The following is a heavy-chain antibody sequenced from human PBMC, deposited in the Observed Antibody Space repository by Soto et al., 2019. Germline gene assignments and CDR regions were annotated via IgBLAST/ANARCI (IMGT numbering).Heavy chain of an antibody. D-gene: IGHD3-10*01. CDR1: GFTFSSDG. V-gene: IGHV3-30*03. CDR3: ATGPQRTSIYFY. J-gene: IGHJ4*02. CDR2: ISYDGSNK. Sequence: GGSLRLSCAASGFTFSSDGMHWVRHAPGKGLEWVAVISYDGSNKYYADSVKGRFTISRDNSKNTLYLQMNSLRAEDTAIYYCATGPQRTSIYFYWGQGTMVTVSS.